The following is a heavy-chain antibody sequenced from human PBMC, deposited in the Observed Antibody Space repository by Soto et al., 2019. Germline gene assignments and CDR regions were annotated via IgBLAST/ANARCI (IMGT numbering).Heavy chain of an antibody. J-gene: IGHJ4*02. V-gene: IGHV5-51*01. CDR2: IYPGDSDT. D-gene: IGHD3-22*01. Sequence: PGESLKISCKGSGYSFTNYWIGWVRQMPGKGLECMGIIYPGDSDTKYSPSFQGQVTISADKSIRTAYLQWSSLKASDTAMYYCARHILGGYPLAGFHYWGQGTLVTVSS. CDR1: GYSFTNYW. CDR3: ARHILGGYPLAGFHY.